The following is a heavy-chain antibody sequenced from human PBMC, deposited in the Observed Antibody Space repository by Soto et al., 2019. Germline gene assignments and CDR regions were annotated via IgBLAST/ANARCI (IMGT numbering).Heavy chain of an antibody. J-gene: IGHJ4*02. Sequence: SETLSLTCAVSGYSISSGYYWGWIRPPPGKGLEWIGSIYNSGSTYYNPSLKSRVNISVDTSKNQFSLKLSSVTAADTAVYYCATNYGSGSFYNAPSECWGQGSLVTVSS. V-gene: IGHV4-38-2*01. CDR1: GYSISSGYY. D-gene: IGHD3-10*01. CDR2: IYNSGST. CDR3: ATNYGSGSFYNAPSEC.